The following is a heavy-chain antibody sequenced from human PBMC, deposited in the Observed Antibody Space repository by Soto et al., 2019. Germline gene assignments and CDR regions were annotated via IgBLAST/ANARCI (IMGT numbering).Heavy chain of an antibody. CDR2: SYYSGTT. CDR1: DGSISNSGYY. D-gene: IGHD3-3*01. V-gene: IGHV4-39*01. CDR3: ARTQGITTFNWFDP. J-gene: IGHJ5*02. Sequence: SETLSLTCTVSDGSISNSGYYWGWIRQPPEKGLEWIGSSYYSGTTYYNPSLKSRVTISVDTSKSQFSLKLSSVTAADTAVYYCARTQGITTFNWFDPWGQGTRVTVSS.